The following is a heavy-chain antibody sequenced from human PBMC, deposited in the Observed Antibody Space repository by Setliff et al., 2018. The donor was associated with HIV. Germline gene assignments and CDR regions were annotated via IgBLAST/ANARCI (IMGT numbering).Heavy chain of an antibody. D-gene: IGHD2-21*02. J-gene: IGHJ3*02. Sequence: SETLSLTCTVSGGSTTSSTYYWGWIRQPPGRGLEWIGSVSYTGCTYYNPSLKSRVTISIDTSRNQFSLNLSSVTAADTAVYYCVRHNPTVVTDGYDIWGQGTKVTVSS. CDR1: GGSTTSSTYY. V-gene: IGHV4-39*01. CDR2: VSYTGCT. CDR3: VRHNPTVVTDGYDI.